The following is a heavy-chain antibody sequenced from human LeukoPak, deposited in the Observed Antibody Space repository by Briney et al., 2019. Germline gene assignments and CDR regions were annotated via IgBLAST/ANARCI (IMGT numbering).Heavy chain of an antibody. CDR2: ISGSGGST. CDR1: GFTFSSYA. CDR3: AKDGFGDYYDSSGAFDI. V-gene: IGHV3-23*01. J-gene: IGHJ3*02. Sequence: WGSLRLSCAASGFTFSSYAMSWVRQAPGKGLEWVSAISGSGGSTHYADSVKGRFTISRDNSKNTLYLQMNSLRAEDTAVYYCAKDGFGDYYDSSGAFDIWGQGTMVTVSS. D-gene: IGHD3-22*01.